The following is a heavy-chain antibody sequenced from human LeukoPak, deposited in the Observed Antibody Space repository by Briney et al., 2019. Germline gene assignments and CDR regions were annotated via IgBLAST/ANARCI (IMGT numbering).Heavy chain of an antibody. Sequence: SETLSLTCTVSGGSVSSGGYYWSWIRQHPGKGLEWLGYIYYSGSPCYNLSLKSRGTMSLDTSKNQFSLKLSSVTAADTAVYYCRVTGSRVYDSSGYYYDYFDYWGQGTLVTVSS. CDR1: GGSVSSGGYY. CDR2: IYYSGSP. J-gene: IGHJ4*02. V-gene: IGHV4-31*03. CDR3: RVTGSRVYDSSGYYYDYFDY. D-gene: IGHD3-22*01.